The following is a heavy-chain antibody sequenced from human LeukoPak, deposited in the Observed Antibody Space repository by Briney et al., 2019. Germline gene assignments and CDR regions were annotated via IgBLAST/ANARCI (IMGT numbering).Heavy chain of an antibody. Sequence: ASVKVSCKASGYTFTSYAMNWVRQAPGQGLEWMGWVNPNTGNPTYAQGFTGRFVSSLDTSVSTAYLQISSLKAEDTAVYYCARDRASLELGDAFDIWGQGTMVTVSS. CDR1: GYTFTSYA. J-gene: IGHJ3*02. D-gene: IGHD1-26*01. V-gene: IGHV7-4-1*02. CDR2: VNPNTGNP. CDR3: ARDRASLELGDAFDI.